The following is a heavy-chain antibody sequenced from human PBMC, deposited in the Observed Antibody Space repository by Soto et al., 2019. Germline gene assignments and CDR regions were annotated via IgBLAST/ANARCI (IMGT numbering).Heavy chain of an antibody. Sequence: SETLSLTCTVSGGSMSRYYWTWIRQPPGKGLEWIGNIHYTGSTNYNPSLKSRVTILLGTSTSQFSLKVSSVTAADTAVYYCERDLTISSTDGPLDPWGHGTLVT. J-gene: IGHJ5*02. CDR3: ERDLTISSTDGPLDP. CDR2: IHYTGST. CDR1: GGSMSRYY. V-gene: IGHV4-59*01. D-gene: IGHD1-1*01.